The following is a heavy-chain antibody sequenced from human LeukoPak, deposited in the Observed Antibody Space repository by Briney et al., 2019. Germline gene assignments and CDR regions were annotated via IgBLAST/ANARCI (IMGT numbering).Heavy chain of an antibody. D-gene: IGHD6-13*01. CDR2: IHPGDSDT. CDR1: GYSFTTYW. J-gene: IGHJ4*02. V-gene: IGHV5-51*01. Sequence: GESLKISCKGSGYSFTTYWLGWVRQMPGKGLEWMGIIHPGDSDTRYSPSFQGQVTISADRSIGTAYLQWSSLKASDTAMYYCARQGGTAAAGAFNYWGQGTLVTASS. CDR3: ARQGGTAAAGAFNY.